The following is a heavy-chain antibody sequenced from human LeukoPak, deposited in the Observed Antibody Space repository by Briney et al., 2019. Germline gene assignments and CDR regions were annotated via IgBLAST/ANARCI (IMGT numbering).Heavy chain of an antibody. J-gene: IGHJ3*02. CDR1: GFTFSYYS. Sequence: GGSLRLSCAASGFTFSYYSMNWVRQAPGNGLEWVSSISSSSTYIYYADSVKGRFTISRDNAKNSLYLQMNSLRPEDTAVYYCARDFPRDNDAFDIWGQGTMVTVSS. CDR2: ISSSSTYI. CDR3: ARDFPRDNDAFDI. V-gene: IGHV3-21*01.